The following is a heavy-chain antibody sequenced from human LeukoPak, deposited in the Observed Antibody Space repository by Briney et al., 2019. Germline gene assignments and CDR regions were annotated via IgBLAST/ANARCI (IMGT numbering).Heavy chain of an antibody. CDR3: ARSYDFWSGYQSYYYYYMDV. J-gene: IGHJ6*03. CDR2: IKQDGSEK. Sequence: PGGSLRLSCAASGFTFSSYWMSWVRQAPGKGLEWVANIKQDGSEKYYVDSVKGRFTISRDNAKNSLYLQMNSLRAEDTAVYYCARSYDFWSGYQSYYYYYMDVWGKGTTVTVSS. D-gene: IGHD3-3*01. CDR1: GFTFSSYW. V-gene: IGHV3-7*01.